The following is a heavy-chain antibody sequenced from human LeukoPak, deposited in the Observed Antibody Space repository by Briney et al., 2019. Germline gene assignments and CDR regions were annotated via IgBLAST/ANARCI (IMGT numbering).Heavy chain of an antibody. J-gene: IGHJ4*02. V-gene: IGHV1-46*01. Sequence: ASVKVSCKASGYTFTSYYIHWVRQAPGQGLEWMGIIYPGGGSTSYAQKFQGRVTMTRDMSTSTVYMELSSLRSEDTAVYYCARDNHFDYWGQGTLVTVSS. CDR2: IYPGGGST. CDR3: ARDNHFDY. CDR1: GYTFTSYY.